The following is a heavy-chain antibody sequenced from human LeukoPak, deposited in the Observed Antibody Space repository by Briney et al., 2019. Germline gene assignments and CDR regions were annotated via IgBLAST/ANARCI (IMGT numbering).Heavy chain of an antibody. CDR3: ARYFDSGSWDY. CDR1: GYTFSSYA. CDR2: ISGSDGRT. Sequence: GGSLRLSCAASGYTFSSYAMGWVRQASGKGLEWVSTISGSDGRTDYADSVKGRFTIYRDNFRNTVYLQMNSLSAEDTAVYYCARYFDSGSWDYWGQGTLVTVSS. D-gene: IGHD3-10*01. V-gene: IGHV3-23*01. J-gene: IGHJ4*02.